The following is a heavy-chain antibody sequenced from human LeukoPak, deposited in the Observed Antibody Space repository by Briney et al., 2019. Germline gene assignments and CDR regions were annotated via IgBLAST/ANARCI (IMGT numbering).Heavy chain of an antibody. J-gene: IGHJ6*02. D-gene: IGHD3-10*01. V-gene: IGHV3-23*01. CDR1: GFSFITSA. CDR3: AKDTLIRGVIKNYYYYGLDV. CDR2: IIGSGGSA. Sequence: GSLRLSCSASGFSFITSALSWVRRAPGKGLEWVSGIIGSGGSADYADSVKGRFTTSRDNSKNTLYLQMNSLRAEDTAVYYCAKDTLIRGVIKNYYYYGLDVWGRGTTVTVSS.